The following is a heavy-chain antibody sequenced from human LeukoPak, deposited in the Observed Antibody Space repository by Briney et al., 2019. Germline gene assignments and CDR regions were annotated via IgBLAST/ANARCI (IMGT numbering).Heavy chain of an antibody. D-gene: IGHD6-19*01. CDR3: ARTPLRSRLLIAVAGPIYFDY. Sequence: PSETLSLTCAVYGGSFSGYYWSWIRQPPGKGLEWIGEINHSGSTNYNPSLKSRVTISVDTSKNQFSLKLSSVTAADTAVYYCARTPLRSRLLIAVAGPIYFDYWGQGTLVTVSS. V-gene: IGHV4-34*01. J-gene: IGHJ4*02. CDR2: INHSGST. CDR1: GGSFSGYY.